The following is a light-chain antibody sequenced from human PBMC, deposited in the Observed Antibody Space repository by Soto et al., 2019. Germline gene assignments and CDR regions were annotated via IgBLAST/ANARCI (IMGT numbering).Light chain of an antibody. CDR2: MAS. CDR3: QQTRSYPST. J-gene: IGKJ4*01. V-gene: IGKV1-5*03. Sequence: DIQMTQSPSTLSASVGDRVTITCRASQSVSTWLAWYQQKPGKAPQVLISMASTLESGVPSRFSGSGSGTEFTLTISSLQAEDFATYYCQQTRSYPSTFGGGTKVDIK. CDR1: QSVSTW.